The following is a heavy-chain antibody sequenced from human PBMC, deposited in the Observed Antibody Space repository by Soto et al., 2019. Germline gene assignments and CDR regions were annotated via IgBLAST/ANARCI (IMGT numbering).Heavy chain of an antibody. CDR2: ISWNSGSI. J-gene: IGHJ4*02. CDR1: GFTFDDYA. D-gene: IGHD1-1*01. V-gene: IGHV3-9*01. CDR3: AKVVSGGTTPLLFDY. Sequence: PGGSLRLSCAASGFTFDDYAMHWVRQAPGKGLEWVSGISWNSGSIGYADSVKGRFTISRDNAKNSLYLQMNSLRAEDTALYYCAKVVSGGTTPLLFDYWGQGTLVTVSS.